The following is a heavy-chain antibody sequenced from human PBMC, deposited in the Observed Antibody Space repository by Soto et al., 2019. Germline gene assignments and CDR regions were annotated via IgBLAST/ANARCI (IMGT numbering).Heavy chain of an antibody. CDR2: ISYDGSNK. J-gene: IGHJ6*02. V-gene: IGHV3-30-3*01. Sequence: GGSLRLSCAASGFTFSSYAMHWVRQAPGKGLEWVAVISYDGSNKYYADYVKGRFTISRDNSKNTLYLQINSLRAEDTAVHYCARQGIAARVSYYGMDVWGQGTTVTVSS. D-gene: IGHD6-6*01. CDR1: GFTFSSYA. CDR3: ARQGIAARVSYYGMDV.